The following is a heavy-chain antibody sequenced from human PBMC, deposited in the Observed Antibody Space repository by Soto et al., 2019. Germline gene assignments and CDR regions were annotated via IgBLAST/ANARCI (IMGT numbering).Heavy chain of an antibody. CDR1: GFTFSSYG. CDR3: AKDQKAVEYYFDY. J-gene: IGHJ4*02. CDR2: ISYDGSNK. Sequence: PGGSLRLSCAASGFTFSSYGMHWVRQAPGKGLEWVAVISYDGSNKYYADSVKGRFTISRDNSKNTLYLQMNSLRAEDTAVYYCAKDQKAVEYYFDYWGQGTLVTVSP. V-gene: IGHV3-30*18.